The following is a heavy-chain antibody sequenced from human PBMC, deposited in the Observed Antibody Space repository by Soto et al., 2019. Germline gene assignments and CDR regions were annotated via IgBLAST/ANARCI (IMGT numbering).Heavy chain of an antibody. D-gene: IGHD3-22*01. CDR1: GGSISVYH. CDR2: MSYTGST. Sequence: QVQLQESGPGLVKPSETLSLTCTVSGGSISVYHWSGIRQTPGKGLEWSGFMSYTGSTKYSPSLRSQVSISLNTSKNMFSMRVNSVTAANTAVYYCARGVGSKNYYDSSGFYSGYYFDSWGQGTRVTVSS. CDR3: ARGVGSKNYYDSSGFYSGYYFDS. J-gene: IGHJ4*02. V-gene: IGHV4-59*12.